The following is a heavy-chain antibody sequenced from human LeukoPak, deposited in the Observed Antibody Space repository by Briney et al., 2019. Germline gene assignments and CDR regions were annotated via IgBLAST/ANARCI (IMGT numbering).Heavy chain of an antibody. J-gene: IGHJ4*02. CDR3: ARGGVFGFDY. CDR1: GGSISNYY. V-gene: IGHV4-34*01. CDR2: INHSGST. Sequence: SETLSLTCTVSGGSISNYYWSWIRQPPGKGLEWIGEINHSGSTNYNPSLKSRVTISVDTSKNQFSLKLSSVTAADTALYYCARGGVFGFDYWGQGSLVTVSS. D-gene: IGHD3-3*01.